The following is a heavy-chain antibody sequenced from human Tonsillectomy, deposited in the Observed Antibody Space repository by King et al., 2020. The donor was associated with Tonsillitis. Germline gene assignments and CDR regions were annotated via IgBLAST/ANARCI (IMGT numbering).Heavy chain of an antibody. D-gene: IGHD1-26*01. CDR1: GFTFSSYG. V-gene: IGHV3-33*01. CDR2: IWYDGSNK. J-gene: IGHJ6*02. CDR3: ARGAWEPVYYYGMDV. Sequence: VQLVESGGGVVQPGRSLRLSCAASGFTFSSYGMHWVRQAPGKGLEWVAVIWYDGSNKYYADSVKGRFTISRDNSKNTLYLQMNSLRAEDTAVYYCARGAWEPVYYYGMDVWGQGTTVTVS.